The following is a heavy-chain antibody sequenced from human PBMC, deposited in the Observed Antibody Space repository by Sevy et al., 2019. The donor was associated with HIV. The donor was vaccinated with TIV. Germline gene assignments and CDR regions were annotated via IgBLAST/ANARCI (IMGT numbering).Heavy chain of an antibody. CDR2: IYNTGFT. Sequence: SETLSLTCIVSGGSISNYYWNWIRQPPGKELEWVGLIYNTGFTNYNPALKGRVTISVDTSKNQFSLRLSSLTAADTAVYFFARAGNSGTYQGYFDSWGQGTQVTVSS. CDR3: ARAGNSGTYQGYFDS. D-gene: IGHD1-26*01. V-gene: IGHV4-59*01. CDR1: GGSISNYY. J-gene: IGHJ4*02.